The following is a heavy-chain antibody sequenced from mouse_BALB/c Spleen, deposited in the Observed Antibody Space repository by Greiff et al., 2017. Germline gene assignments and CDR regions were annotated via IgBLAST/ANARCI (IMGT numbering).Heavy chain of an antibody. Sequence: EVKLQQSGAELVRSGASVKLSCTASGFNIKDYYMHWVKQRPEQGLEWIGWIDPENGDTEYAPKFKGKATMTADTSSNTAYLQLSSLTSEDTAVYYCNAGHFDYWGQGTTLTVSS. V-gene: IGHV14-4*02. J-gene: IGHJ2*01. CDR2: IDPENGDT. CDR1: GFNIKDYY. CDR3: NAGHFDY.